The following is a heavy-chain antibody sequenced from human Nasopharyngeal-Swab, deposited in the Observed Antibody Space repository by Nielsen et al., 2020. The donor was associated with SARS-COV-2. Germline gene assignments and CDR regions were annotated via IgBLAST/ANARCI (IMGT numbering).Heavy chain of an antibody. CDR1: GGSVNNNDW. Sequence: SETLSLTCTVSGGSVNNNDWWTWVRQSPGKGLEWIGEVSHSGNTIYSPSLKSRVTFSMDKSKSQFSLRLTSVSAADTAVYFCARGNLVVVPSPILGPGPFFYYFSLNVWGKGTTVTVSS. CDR2: VSHSGNT. V-gene: IGHV4-4*02. D-gene: IGHD2-2*01. CDR3: ARGNLVVVPSPILGPGPFFYYFSLNV. J-gene: IGHJ6*03.